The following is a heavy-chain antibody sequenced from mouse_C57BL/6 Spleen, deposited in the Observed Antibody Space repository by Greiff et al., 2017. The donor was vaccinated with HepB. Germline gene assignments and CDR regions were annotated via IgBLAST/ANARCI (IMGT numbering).Heavy chain of an antibody. CDR3: ARHEDRTGTGVYYYAMDY. CDR1: GYTFTEYT. Sequence: QVQLQQSGAELVKPGASVKLSCKASGYTFTEYTIHWAKQRSGQGLEWIGWFYPGSGSIKYNEKFKDKATLTADKSSSTVYMELSRLTSEDSAVYFCARHEDRTGTGVYYYAMDYWGQGTSVTVSS. V-gene: IGHV1-62-2*01. J-gene: IGHJ4*01. CDR2: FYPGSGSI.